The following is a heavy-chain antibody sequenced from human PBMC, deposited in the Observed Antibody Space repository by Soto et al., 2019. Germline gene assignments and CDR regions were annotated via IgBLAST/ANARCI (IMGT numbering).Heavy chain of an antibody. CDR1: GFTFSSST. V-gene: IGHV3-21*06. CDR2: ISSSSSYI. D-gene: IGHD3-10*01. Sequence: GGSLRLSCTGSGFTFSSSTMTWVRQGPGKGLEWVSSISSSSSYIYFADSLKGRFTISRDNAKNSLYLQMNSLRAEDTAVYYCAKEIGERACVGGQGTQVTV. J-gene: IGHJ4*02. CDR3: AKEIGERACV.